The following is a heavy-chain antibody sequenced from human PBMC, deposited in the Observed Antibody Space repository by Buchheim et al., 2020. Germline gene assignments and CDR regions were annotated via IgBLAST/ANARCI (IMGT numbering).Heavy chain of an antibody. D-gene: IGHD2-2*01. CDR3: ARSARSYCSSTSCFGRSDWFDP. CDR1: GGSISSGGYY. V-gene: IGHV4-31*03. CDR2: IYYSGST. J-gene: IGHJ5*02. Sequence: QVQLQESGPGLVKPSQTLSLTCTVSGGSISSGGYYWSWIRQHPGKGLEWIGYIYYSGSTYYNPSLKSRVTISVDTSKNQFSLKLSSVTAADTAVYYCARSARSYCSSTSCFGRSDWFDPWGQGTL.